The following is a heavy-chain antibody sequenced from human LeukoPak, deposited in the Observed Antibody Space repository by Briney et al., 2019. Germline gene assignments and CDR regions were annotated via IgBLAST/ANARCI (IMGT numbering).Heavy chain of an antibody. V-gene: IGHV1-2*02. CDR3: AVAYSSSWYNFGY. Sequence: AASVKVSCKASGYTFTGSYMHWVRQAPGRGLEWMGWINPNSGGTNYVQKFQGRVTMTRDTSISTAYMELSRLRSDDTAVYYCAVAYSSSWYNFGYWGQGTLVTVSS. CDR2: INPNSGGT. J-gene: IGHJ4*02. CDR1: GYTFTGSY. D-gene: IGHD6-13*01.